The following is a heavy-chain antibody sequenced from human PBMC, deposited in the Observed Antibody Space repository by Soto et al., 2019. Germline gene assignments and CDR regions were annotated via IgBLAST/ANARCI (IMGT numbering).Heavy chain of an antibody. Sequence: EVQLVESGGGLVQPGGSLRLSCAASGFTFSNYWMYWVRQAPGKGLVWVSRVNNDGTDTTHADSVKGRFTISRDNAENTLYLQMNSLRAEDTAVYYCARHGHWAPFDDWGQGTLVTVSS. V-gene: IGHV3-74*03. CDR1: GFTFSNYW. D-gene: IGHD3-16*01. CDR3: ARHGHWAPFDD. J-gene: IGHJ4*02. CDR2: VNNDGTDT.